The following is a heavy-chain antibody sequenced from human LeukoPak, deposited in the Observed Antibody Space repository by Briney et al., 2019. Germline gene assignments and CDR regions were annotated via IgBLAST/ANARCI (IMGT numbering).Heavy chain of an antibody. J-gene: IGHJ6*03. CDR2: INHSGST. V-gene: IGHV4-34*01. D-gene: IGHD2-15*01. Sequence: SETLSLTCAVYGGSFSGYYWSWIRQPPGKGLEWIGEINHSGSTNYNPSLKSRVTISVDTSKNQFSLKLSSVTAADTAVYYCARLPQLRYCSGGSCYSPRWHYMDVWGKGTTVTISS. CDR1: GGSFSGYY. CDR3: ARLPQLRYCSGGSCYSPRWHYMDV.